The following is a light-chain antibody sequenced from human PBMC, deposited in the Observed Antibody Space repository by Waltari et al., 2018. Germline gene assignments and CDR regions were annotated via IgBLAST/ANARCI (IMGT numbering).Light chain of an antibody. CDR1: GSNIRAGYD. CDR2: GTS. V-gene: IGLV1-40*01. J-gene: IGLJ3*02. CDR3: QSYDTTLSVV. Sequence: QSVLTQPPSVSGAPGQKVTISCTGSGSNIRAGYDVHWYQQLPRAAPKRLIYGTSSRPLGVPDRFFGSTSGTSASLAITGLQAEDEADYYCQSYDTTLSVVFGGGTKLTVL.